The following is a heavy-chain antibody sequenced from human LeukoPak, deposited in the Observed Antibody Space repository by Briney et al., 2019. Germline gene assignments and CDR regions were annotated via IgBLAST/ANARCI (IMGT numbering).Heavy chain of an antibody. J-gene: IGHJ5*02. Sequence: PSETLSLTCTVSGGSISSSSYYWGWIRQPPGKGLEWIGSIYYSRSTYYNPSLKSRVTISVDTSKNQFSLKLSSVTAADTAVYYCARHSTLAAAFGFDPWGQGTLVTVSS. CDR2: IYYSRST. D-gene: IGHD6-13*01. CDR3: ARHSTLAAAFGFDP. CDR1: GGSISSSSYY. V-gene: IGHV4-39*01.